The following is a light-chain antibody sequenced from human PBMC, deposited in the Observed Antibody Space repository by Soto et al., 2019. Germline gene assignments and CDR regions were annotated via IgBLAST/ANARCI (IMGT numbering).Light chain of an antibody. Sequence: ETMMTQSPDTLSVSLGERATLSCRASQSLRTSLAWYQQKPGQAPRLLIYDASNGATGIPDRFSGSGSGTDFTLTISRLEPEDFAVYYCQQYGSSGTFGQGTKVDIK. J-gene: IGKJ1*01. V-gene: IGKV3-20*01. CDR3: QQYGSSGT. CDR2: DAS. CDR1: QSLRTS.